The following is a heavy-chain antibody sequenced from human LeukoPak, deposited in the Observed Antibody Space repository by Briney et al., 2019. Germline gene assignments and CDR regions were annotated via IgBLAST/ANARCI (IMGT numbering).Heavy chain of an antibody. CDR1: GFTFSSYS. CDR3: AKEIDTLGTNAFDI. CDR2: INEDGGKT. V-gene: IGHV3-43*02. D-gene: IGHD2-15*01. Sequence: PGGSLRLSCAASGFTFSSYSMNWVRQAPGKGLEWVSLINEDGGKTFYVDSVRGRFTISRDNSKNSLYLQMNSLRTEDTALYYCAKEIDTLGTNAFDIWGQGTIVTVSS. J-gene: IGHJ3*02.